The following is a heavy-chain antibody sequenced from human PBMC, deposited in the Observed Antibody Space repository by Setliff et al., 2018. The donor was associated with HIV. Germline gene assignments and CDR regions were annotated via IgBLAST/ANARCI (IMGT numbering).Heavy chain of an antibody. Sequence: GESLKISCAASEFTFDNYVMNWFRQTPGKGLEWVSSISSTGSLTYYAESVRGRFTISRDNSENSLYLQMNSLRLEDTGVYYCARLVSKRAGVDYWGQGTQVTVSS. D-gene: IGHD4-17*01. CDR2: ISSTGSLT. V-gene: IGHV3-21*03. CDR1: EFTFDNYV. CDR3: ARLVSKRAGVDY. J-gene: IGHJ4*02.